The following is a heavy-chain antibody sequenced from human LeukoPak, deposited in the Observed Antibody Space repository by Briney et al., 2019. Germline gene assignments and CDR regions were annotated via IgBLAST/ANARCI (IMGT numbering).Heavy chain of an antibody. V-gene: IGHV4-59*01. CDR3: ARGGWSKDY. Sequence: PSETLTLTCTVSGGSLTKFYWSWIRQPPAKRLEWIGYIYYTGSANYNPSVKSRVTMSVDTSKNQFSLKMNSVTAADTAVYYCARGGWSKDYWGQGTPVTVSS. J-gene: IGHJ4*02. CDR2: IYYTGSA. CDR1: GGSLTKFY. D-gene: IGHD6-19*01.